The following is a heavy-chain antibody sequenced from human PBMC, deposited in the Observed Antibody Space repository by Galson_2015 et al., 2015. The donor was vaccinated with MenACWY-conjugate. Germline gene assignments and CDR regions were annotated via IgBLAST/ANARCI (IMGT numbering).Heavy chain of an antibody. V-gene: IGHV3-64*02. D-gene: IGHD5-18*01. CDR1: GFIFTDYD. CDR3: ARKDGATYGYNDY. J-gene: IGHJ4*02. CDR2: ISTYGGST. Sequence: SLRLSCAGSGFIFTDYDMHWVHQAPGKGLEYVSAISTYGGSTYYADSVKGRFTISRDNSKNMLFLQMGSLRVEDTAVYYCARKDGATYGYNDYWGRGTLVIVSS.